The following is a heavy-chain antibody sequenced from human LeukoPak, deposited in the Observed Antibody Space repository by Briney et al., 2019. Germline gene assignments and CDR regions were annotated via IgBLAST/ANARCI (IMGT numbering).Heavy chain of an antibody. V-gene: IGHV4-34*01. Sequence: PSETLSLTCAVYGGSFSGYYWSWIRQPPGKGLEWIGEINHSGSTNYNPSLKSRVTISVDTSKNQFSLELSSVTAADTAVYYCATLGYSYGTDYWGQGTLVTVSS. J-gene: IGHJ4*02. CDR2: INHSGST. D-gene: IGHD5-18*01. CDR1: GGSFSGYY. CDR3: ATLGYSYGTDY.